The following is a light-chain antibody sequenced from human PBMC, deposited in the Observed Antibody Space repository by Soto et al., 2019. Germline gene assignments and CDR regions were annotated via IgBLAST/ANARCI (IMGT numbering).Light chain of an antibody. Sequence: QSALTQPASVSGSPGQSVTISCTGTSSDVGGYNFVSWYRQLPGEAPKLILYGVSDRPSGVSNRFSGSKSGNRASLTISGLQAEDEADYYCSSHTTSSALQVFGTGTKLTVL. J-gene: IGLJ1*01. CDR2: GVS. V-gene: IGLV2-14*01. CDR1: SSDVGGYNF. CDR3: SSHTTSSALQV.